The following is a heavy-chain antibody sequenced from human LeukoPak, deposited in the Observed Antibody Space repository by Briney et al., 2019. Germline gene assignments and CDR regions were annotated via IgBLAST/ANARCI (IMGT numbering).Heavy chain of an antibody. CDR2: FYNGINT. CDR1: GLTVSSNY. V-gene: IGHV3-66*01. Sequence: GGSLRLSCAATGLTVSSNYMSWVRQAPGKGLEWVSVFYNGINTYYADSVKGRFTTSRDNSKNTLYLQMNSLRVEDTAVYFYARVGSGNTYGYGDYWGQGTLVTVSS. D-gene: IGHD5-18*01. J-gene: IGHJ4*02. CDR3: ARVGSGNTYGYGDY.